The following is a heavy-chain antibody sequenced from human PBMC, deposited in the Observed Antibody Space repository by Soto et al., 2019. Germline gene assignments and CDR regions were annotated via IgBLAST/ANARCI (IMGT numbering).Heavy chain of an antibody. J-gene: IGHJ4*02. V-gene: IGHV4-59*01. CDR3: ARDLGGYNRFDY. Sequence: SETLSLTCTVSGGSISNYYWSWIRQPPGKGLEWIGYIYYSGSTNYNPSLKSRVTISVDTSKNQFSLKLSSVTAADTAVYYCARDLGGYNRFDYWSQGTLVTVSS. D-gene: IGHD5-12*01. CDR1: GGSISNYY. CDR2: IYYSGST.